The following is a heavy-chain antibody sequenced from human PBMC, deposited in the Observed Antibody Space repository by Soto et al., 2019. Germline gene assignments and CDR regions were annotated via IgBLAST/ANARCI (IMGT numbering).Heavy chain of an antibody. J-gene: IGHJ4*02. D-gene: IGHD2-15*01. CDR1: GFTFSTYS. CDR3: AREGYCIDAHCVEF. Sequence: PGGSLRLSCAASGFTFSTYSMNWVRQAPGKGLEWISYISSVSGPIYYADSVKGRFTIARDNAKNSLYLQMNNLRDEDTAMYYCAREGYCIDAHCVEFWGQGTLVTVSS. V-gene: IGHV3-48*02. CDR2: ISSVSGPI.